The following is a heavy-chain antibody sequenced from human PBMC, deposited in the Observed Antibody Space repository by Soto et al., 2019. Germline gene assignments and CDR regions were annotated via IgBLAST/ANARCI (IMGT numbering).Heavy chain of an antibody. D-gene: IGHD6-19*01. CDR1: GYTFTSYA. Sequence: ASVKVSCKASGYTFTSYAMHWVRQAPGQRLEWMGWINAGNGNTKYSQKFQGRVTITRDTSASTAYMELSSLRSEDTAVYYCARVPVAGSYYYYGMDVWGHGTTVTVSS. CDR2: INAGNGNT. CDR3: ARVPVAGSYYYYGMDV. V-gene: IGHV1-3*01. J-gene: IGHJ6*02.